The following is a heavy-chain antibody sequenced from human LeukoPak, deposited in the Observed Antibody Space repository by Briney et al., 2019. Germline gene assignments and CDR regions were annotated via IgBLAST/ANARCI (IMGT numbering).Heavy chain of an antibody. CDR1: GFTFSSYA. CDR3: AKDNSRYYYGSGSPRVLNWFDP. V-gene: IGHV3-23*01. J-gene: IGHJ5*02. Sequence: GGSLRLSCAASGFTFSSYAVSWVRQAPGKGLEWVSAISGSGGSTYYADSVKGRFTISRDNSKNTLYLQMNSLRAEDTAVYYCAKDNSRYYYGSGSPRVLNWFDPWGQGTLVTVSS. D-gene: IGHD3-10*01. CDR2: ISGSGGST.